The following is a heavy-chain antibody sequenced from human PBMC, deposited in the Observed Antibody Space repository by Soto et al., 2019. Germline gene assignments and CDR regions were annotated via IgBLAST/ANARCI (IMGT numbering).Heavy chain of an antibody. CDR2: IYYSGST. Sequence: SETLSLTCTVSGGSISSGGYYWSWIRQHPGQGLEWIGYIYYSGSTYYNPSLKSRVTISVDTSKNQFSLKLSSVTAADTDVYYWAREESYDFWSGRPYDYYGMDVWGQGTTVTVSS. CDR3: AREESYDFWSGRPYDYYGMDV. D-gene: IGHD3-3*01. J-gene: IGHJ6*02. V-gene: IGHV4-30-4*08. CDR1: GGSISSGGYY.